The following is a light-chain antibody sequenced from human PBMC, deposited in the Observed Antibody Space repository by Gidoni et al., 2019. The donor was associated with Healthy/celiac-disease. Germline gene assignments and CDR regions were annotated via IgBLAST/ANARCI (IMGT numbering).Light chain of an antibody. Sequence: QSALTQPASVSGSPGQSITISCTGTSSDVGGYNYVSWYQQHPGKAPKLMIYEVSNRPSGVSNRCSGSKSGNTASLTISGLQAEDEADYYCSSYTRSSTSVVFGGGTKLTVL. CDR3: SSYTRSSTSVV. CDR2: EVS. J-gene: IGLJ2*01. CDR1: SSDVGGYNY. V-gene: IGLV2-14*01.